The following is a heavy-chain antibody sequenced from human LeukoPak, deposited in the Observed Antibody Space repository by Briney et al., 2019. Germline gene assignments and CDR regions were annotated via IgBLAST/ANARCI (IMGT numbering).Heavy chain of an antibody. CDR2: ISAYNGNT. V-gene: IGHV1-18*01. CDR1: GYTFNKYA. J-gene: IGHJ4*02. D-gene: IGHD3-10*01. CDR3: ARWDYGSGSHIDY. Sequence: ASVKVSCKASGYTFNKYAINWVRQAPGQGLEWMGWISAYNGNTNYAQKLQGRVTMTTDTSTSTAYMELRSLRSVDTAVYYCARWDYGSGSHIDYWGQGTLVTVSS.